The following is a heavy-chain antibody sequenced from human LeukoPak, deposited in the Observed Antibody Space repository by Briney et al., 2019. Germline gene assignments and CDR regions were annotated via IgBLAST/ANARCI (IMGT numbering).Heavy chain of an antibody. J-gene: IGHJ4*02. V-gene: IGHV3-7*01. CDR1: GFTFSRFW. Sequence: GGSLRLSCAASGFTFSRFWMSWVRQAPGKGLEWVANINQDGGEQYYVDSVKGRFTISRDNAKNSLYLQMNSLRAEDTAVYYCARVGCSSTSCASSSSYYFDYWGQGTLVTVSS. CDR2: INQDGGEQ. D-gene: IGHD2-2*01. CDR3: ARVGCSSTSCASSSSYYFDY.